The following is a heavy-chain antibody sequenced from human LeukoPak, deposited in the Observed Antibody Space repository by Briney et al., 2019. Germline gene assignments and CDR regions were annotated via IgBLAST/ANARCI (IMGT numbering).Heavy chain of an antibody. V-gene: IGHV4-34*01. J-gene: IGHJ4*02. Sequence: PSETLSLTCAVYGGSFTKHQWSWIRQPPGKGLEWIGAINDGGSTNYNPSLKSRVTISLDNSQNQVSLNLNSVTAADTAVYYCARGGTGVLYYDSSGYRLVPGMFDYWGQGILVTVSS. CDR2: INDGGST. D-gene: IGHD3-22*01. CDR3: ARGGTGVLYYDSSGYRLVPGMFDY. CDR1: GGSFTKHQ.